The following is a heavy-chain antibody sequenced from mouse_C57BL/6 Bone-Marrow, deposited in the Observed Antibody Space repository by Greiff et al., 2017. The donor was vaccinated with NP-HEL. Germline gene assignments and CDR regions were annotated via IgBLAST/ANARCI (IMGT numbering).Heavy chain of an antibody. J-gene: IGHJ1*03. CDR2: ISYDGSN. V-gene: IGHV3-6*01. D-gene: IGHD1-1*01. Sequence: EVKLMESGPGLVKPSQSLSLSCSVTGYSITSGYYWNWIRQFPGNKLEWMGYISYDGSNNYNPSLKNRISITRDTSKNQFFLKLNSVTTEDTATYYCNYGSSPSYFDVWGTGTTVTVSS. CDR1: GYSITSGYY. CDR3: NYGSSPSYFDV.